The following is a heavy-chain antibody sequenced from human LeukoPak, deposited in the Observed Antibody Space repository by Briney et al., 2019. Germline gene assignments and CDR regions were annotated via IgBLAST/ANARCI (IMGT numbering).Heavy chain of an antibody. CDR1: GGSISSSSYY. J-gene: IGHJ4*02. CDR3: ARENYGSGSYLDY. D-gene: IGHD3-10*01. V-gene: IGHV4-39*01. Sequence: SETLSLTCTVSGGSISSSSYYWGWIRQPPGKGLEWIGSIYYSGSTYYNPSLKSRVTISVDTSKNQFSLKLSSVTAADTAVYYCARENYGSGSYLDYWGQGTLVTVSS. CDR2: IYYSGST.